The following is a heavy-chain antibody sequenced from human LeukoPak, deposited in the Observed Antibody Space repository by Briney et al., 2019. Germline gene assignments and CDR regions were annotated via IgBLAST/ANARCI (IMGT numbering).Heavy chain of an antibody. CDR1: GFTFSSYW. D-gene: IGHD2-15*01. CDR2: INTDGSST. CDR3: ARDPSSYCSGGSCYSGIDY. J-gene: IGHJ4*02. V-gene: IGHV3-74*01. Sequence: GGSLRLSCAASGFTFSSYWMHWVRQAPGKGLVWVSRINTDGSSTSYADSVKGRFTISRDNAKNTLYLQMNSLRAEDTAVYYCARDPSSYCSGGSCYSGIDYWGQGTLVTVSS.